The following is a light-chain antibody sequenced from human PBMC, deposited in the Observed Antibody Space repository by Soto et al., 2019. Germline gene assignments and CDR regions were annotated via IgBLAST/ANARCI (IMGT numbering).Light chain of an antibody. Sequence: QSALTQPPSASGSPGQSVTISCTGTSSDVGGYGYVSWYQQHPGKAPKLMIYEVTKRASGVPGRFAGSKSGNTASLTVSGLQAYDEADYFCSSYAGSNTDVVFGGGTKLTVL. V-gene: IGLV2-8*01. CDR3: SSYAGSNTDVV. CDR1: SSDVGGYGY. J-gene: IGLJ2*01. CDR2: EVT.